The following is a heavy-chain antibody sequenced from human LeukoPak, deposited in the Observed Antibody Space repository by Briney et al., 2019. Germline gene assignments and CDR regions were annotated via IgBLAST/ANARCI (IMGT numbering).Heavy chain of an antibody. Sequence: GGSLRLSCAASGFTFSSYVMHWVRQAPGKGLEWVAGMSYDGNNKYYAESVKGRFTISRDNSKNTLYLQMNSLRDEDTAVYYCAKDWVVRGVICYWGQGTLVTVSS. CDR3: AKDWVVRGVICY. J-gene: IGHJ4*02. CDR1: GFTFSSYV. D-gene: IGHD3-10*01. CDR2: MSYDGNNK. V-gene: IGHV3-30*18.